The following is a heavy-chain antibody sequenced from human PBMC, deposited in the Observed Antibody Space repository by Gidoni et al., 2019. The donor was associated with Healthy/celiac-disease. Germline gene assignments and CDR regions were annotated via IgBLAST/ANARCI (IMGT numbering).Heavy chain of an antibody. CDR2: ISYDGSNK. CDR3: ARDPLYYDILTGPCYMDV. Sequence: QVQLVASGGGVVQPGRSLRLSCLASGFTFSSYAMHWVRQAPGKGLEWVAVISYDGSNKYYADSVKGRFTIARDNSKNTLYLQMNSLRAEDTAVYYCARDPLYYDILTGPCYMDVWGKGTTVTVSS. V-gene: IGHV3-30-3*01. D-gene: IGHD3-9*01. J-gene: IGHJ6*03. CDR1: GFTFSSYA.